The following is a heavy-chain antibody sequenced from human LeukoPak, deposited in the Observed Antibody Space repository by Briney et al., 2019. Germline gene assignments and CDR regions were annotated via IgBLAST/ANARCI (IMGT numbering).Heavy chain of an antibody. V-gene: IGHV4-39*01. CDR2: IYYSGST. D-gene: IGHD3-10*01. CDR1: GGSISSSSYY. J-gene: IGHJ4*02. CDR3: ARGPPYGSRSDFFDY. Sequence: SETLSLTCTVSGGSISSSSYYWGWIRQPPGKGLEWIGSIYYSGSTYYNPSLKSRVTISVDTSKNQFSLKLSSVTAADTAVYYCARGPPYGSRSDFFDYWGQGTLVTVSA.